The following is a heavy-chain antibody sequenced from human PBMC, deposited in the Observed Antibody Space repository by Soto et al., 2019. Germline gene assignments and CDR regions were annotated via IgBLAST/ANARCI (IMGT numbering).Heavy chain of an antibody. CDR3: AGFAKEENPKVGSWYYFDY. V-gene: IGHV4-31*03. CDR2: IYYSGRT. J-gene: IGHJ4*02. CDR1: GGSISSGGYF. Sequence: TLSLTCTVSGGSISSGGYFWSWVRQHPGKGLEWIGNIYYSGRTYYNPSLKSRVTISVDTSKDQFSLNLSSVTAADTAVYYCAGFAKEENPKVGSWYYFDYWGQGTRVTGSS. D-gene: IGHD6-13*01.